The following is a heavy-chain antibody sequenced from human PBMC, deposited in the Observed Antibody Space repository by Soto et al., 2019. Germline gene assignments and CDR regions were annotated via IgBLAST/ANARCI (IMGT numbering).Heavy chain of an antibody. D-gene: IGHD1-26*01. CDR2: INTKSGGT. Sequence: QVQLLQSGAEVKKPGASVKVSCKASGDTFTANYIHWVRQAPGHGVEWMGWINTKSGGTKYPQKVQVRCTMIRDTSVSTGYMTLTRLTADETDVYYCARDLAKGGGSAVFDYWGQGTLVTVSS. J-gene: IGHJ4*02. V-gene: IGHV1-2*02. CDR1: GDTFTANY. CDR3: ARDLAKGGGSAVFDY.